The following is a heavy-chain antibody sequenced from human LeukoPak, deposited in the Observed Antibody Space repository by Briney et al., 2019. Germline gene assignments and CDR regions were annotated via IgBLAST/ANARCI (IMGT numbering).Heavy chain of an antibody. J-gene: IGHJ4*02. CDR2: TSSDLNVK. D-gene: IGHD3-10*01. V-gene: IGHV3-30-3*01. Sequence: GGSLRLSCAASGFTFRNYVIHWVRQAPGKGLEWVAVTSSDLNVKLYADSVKGRFTISRDNSRSTLYLQMNSLRPEDTAIYYCAREGYYGSGSPPSLYFDYWGQGTLVTVSA. CDR1: GFTFRNYV. CDR3: AREGYYGSGSPPSLYFDY.